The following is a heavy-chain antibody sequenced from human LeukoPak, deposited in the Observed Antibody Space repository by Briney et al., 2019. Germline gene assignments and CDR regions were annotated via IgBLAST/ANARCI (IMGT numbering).Heavy chain of an antibody. CDR1: GFTFSNYW. D-gene: IGHD4-11*01. CDR2: MKEDGSEK. J-gene: IGHJ4*02. CDR3: ARDRGYSNFDY. V-gene: IGHV3-7*01. Sequence: GGSLRLSCAASGFTFSNYWMSWVRQAPGKGLEWVANMKEDGSEKNYVDSVKGRFTISRDNAQDSLYLQMNSLRAEDTAVYYCARDRGYSNFDYWGQGTLVTVSS.